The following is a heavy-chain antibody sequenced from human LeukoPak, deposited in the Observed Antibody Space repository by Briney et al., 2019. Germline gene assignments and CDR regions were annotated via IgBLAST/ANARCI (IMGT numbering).Heavy chain of an antibody. CDR1: GGTVSSYA. Sequence: SVKVSCKASGGTVSSYAISWVRQAPGQGLEWMGGIIPIFGTANYAQKFQGRVTITADESTSTAYMELSSLRSEDTAVYYCARNTVTSFGYYYYMDVWGKGTTVTVSS. CDR2: IIPIFGTA. D-gene: IGHD4-11*01. J-gene: IGHJ6*03. CDR3: ARNTVTSFGYYYYMDV. V-gene: IGHV1-69*01.